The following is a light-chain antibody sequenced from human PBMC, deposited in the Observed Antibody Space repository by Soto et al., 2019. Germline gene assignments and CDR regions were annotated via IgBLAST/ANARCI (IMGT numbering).Light chain of an antibody. CDR1: QSVSSY. CDR2: SAS. Sequence: DIVLTQSPATLSLSPGQTATLSCRASQSVSSYLAWYQQKAGQAPRLLIYSASTRVTGIPDRFSGGGSGTDFTLTISRLEPEDFAVYYCQQFSSYPLTFGGGTKVDIK. CDR3: QQFSSYPLT. J-gene: IGKJ4*01. V-gene: IGKV3-20*01.